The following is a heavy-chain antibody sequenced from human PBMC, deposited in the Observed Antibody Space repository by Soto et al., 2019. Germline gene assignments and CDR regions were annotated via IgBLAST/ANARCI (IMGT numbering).Heavy chain of an antibody. V-gene: IGHV1-2*04. D-gene: IGHD5-18*01. CDR3: ARTDTAMEDAFDI. CDR2: INHNSGGT. Sequence: QVQLVQSGAEVKKPGASVKVSCKASGYTFTGYYMHWVRQAPGQGLEWMGWINHNSGGTNYAQKFQGWVTMTRDTSISTAYMELSRLRSDDTAVYYCARTDTAMEDAFDIWGQGTMVTVSS. J-gene: IGHJ3*02. CDR1: GYTFTGYY.